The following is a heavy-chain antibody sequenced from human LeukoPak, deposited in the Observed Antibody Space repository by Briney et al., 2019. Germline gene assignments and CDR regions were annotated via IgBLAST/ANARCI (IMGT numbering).Heavy chain of an antibody. D-gene: IGHD5-12*01. CDR3: ATLYGGSTDY. CDR1: GFTFSSYW. Sequence: GGSLRLSCAASGFTFSSYWMNWVRQAPGKGLAWVSRIKPDGSSMSYADSVQGRFTISRDNAKNTLYLQMNSLRAEDTAVYYCATLYGGSTDYWGQGTLVTVSS. J-gene: IGHJ4*02. V-gene: IGHV3-74*01. CDR2: IKPDGSSM.